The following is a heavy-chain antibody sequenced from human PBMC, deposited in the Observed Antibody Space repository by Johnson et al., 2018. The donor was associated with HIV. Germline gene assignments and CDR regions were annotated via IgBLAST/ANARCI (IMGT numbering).Heavy chain of an antibody. J-gene: IGHJ3*02. CDR2: IRYDGSNK. CDR3: AKDSLYSGSYVDHDAFDI. Sequence: QVQLVESGGGVVQPGGSLSLSCAASRFTFSSYGMHWVRQAPGKGLEWVAFIRYDGSNKYYAGSVKGRFTISRDNSKKTMYLQMDSLRTDDTAMCYCAKDSLYSGSYVDHDAFDIWGQGTMVTVSS. V-gene: IGHV3-30*02. CDR1: RFTFSSYG. D-gene: IGHD1-26*01.